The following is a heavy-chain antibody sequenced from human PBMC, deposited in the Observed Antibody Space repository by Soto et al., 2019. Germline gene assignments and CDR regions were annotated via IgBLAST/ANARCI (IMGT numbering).Heavy chain of an antibody. CDR1: GGSISSYY. J-gene: IGHJ4*02. V-gene: IGHV4-59*01. CDR3: ARRYGTTFDY. CDR2: IYYSGST. Sequence: PSETLSLTCTVSGGSISSYYWSWIRQPPGKGLEWIGYIYYSGSTNYNPSLKSRVTISVDTPKNQFSLKLSSVTAADTAVYYCARRYGTTFDYWGRGTLVTVSS. D-gene: IGHD1-7*01.